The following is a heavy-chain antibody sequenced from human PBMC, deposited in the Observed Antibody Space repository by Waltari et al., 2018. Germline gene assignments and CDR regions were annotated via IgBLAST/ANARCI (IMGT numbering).Heavy chain of an antibody. Sequence: QVQLQESGPGLVKPSETLSLTCTVSGGSISSYYWSWIRQPAGMGLEWIGRIYTSGSTNHNPSLKSRVTMSVDTSKNQFSLRLRSVTAADTAVYYCARDDFSSGWPSDYWGQGTLVTVSS. CDR1: GGSISSYY. J-gene: IGHJ4*02. V-gene: IGHV4-4*07. CDR2: IYTSGST. CDR3: ARDDFSSGWPSDY. D-gene: IGHD6-19*01.